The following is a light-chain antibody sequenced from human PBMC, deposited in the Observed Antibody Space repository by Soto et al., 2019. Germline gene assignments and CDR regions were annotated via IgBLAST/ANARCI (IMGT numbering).Light chain of an antibody. J-gene: IGKJ2*01. Sequence: EIVMTQSPATLSVSPGERATLSCRASQSVSSNLAWYQHKPGLTPRLLIYGASTRATSIPARFSGSGSATELSLIISRLQHDDFAFYYYQQYNNWPPYTFGQGTKLEIK. CDR3: QQYNNWPPYT. CDR2: GAS. CDR1: QSVSSN. V-gene: IGKV3-15*01.